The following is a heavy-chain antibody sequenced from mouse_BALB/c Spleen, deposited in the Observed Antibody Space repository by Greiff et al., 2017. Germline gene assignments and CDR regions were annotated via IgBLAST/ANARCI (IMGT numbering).Heavy chain of an antibody. D-gene: IGHD2-4*01. Sequence: QVQLQQSGAELAKPGASVKMSCKASGYTFTSYWMHWVKQRPGQGLEWIGYINPSTGYTEYNQKFKDKATLTADKSSSTAYMQLSSLTSEDSAVYYCAGGYDYPFAYWGQGTLVTVSA. V-gene: IGHV1-7*01. CDR3: AGGYDYPFAY. CDR2: INPSTGYT. J-gene: IGHJ3*01. CDR1: GYTFTSYW.